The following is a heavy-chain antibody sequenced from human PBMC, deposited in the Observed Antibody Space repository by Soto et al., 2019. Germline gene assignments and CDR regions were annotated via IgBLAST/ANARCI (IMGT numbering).Heavy chain of an antibody. V-gene: IGHV3-23*01. J-gene: IGHJ6*02. D-gene: IGHD1-26*01. Sequence: EVQLLESGGTLVQVGGSLRLSCVASGFSFSNYAVTWVRQAPGKGLEWVSAISGSGAGTYYADSVKGRFTISRDNSKNTVHLQMHSLRVEDPAVYHCAKRIKSGSYYGGNAMDVWGQGTTVIVS. CDR2: ISGSGAGT. CDR1: GFSFSNYA. CDR3: AKRIKSGSYYGGNAMDV.